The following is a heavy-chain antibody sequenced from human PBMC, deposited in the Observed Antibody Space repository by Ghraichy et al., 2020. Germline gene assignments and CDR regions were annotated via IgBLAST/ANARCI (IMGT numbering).Heavy chain of an antibody. CDR1: GYSISSGYF. CDR2: IYHNGNT. CDR3: ARPEDSGWYYFDF. J-gene: IGHJ4*02. D-gene: IGHD6-19*01. V-gene: IGHV4-38-2*02. Sequence: TLSLTCTVSGYSISSGYFWGWIRQPPGKGLEFIGSIYHNGNTYYNPSLKSRVTLSLDTSQNHFSLKLSSVTVADTAVYYCARPEDSGWYYFDFWGQGVLVTVSS.